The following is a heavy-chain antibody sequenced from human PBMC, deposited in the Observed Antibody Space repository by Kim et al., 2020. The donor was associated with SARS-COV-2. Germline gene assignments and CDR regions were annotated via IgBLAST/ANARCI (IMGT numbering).Heavy chain of an antibody. V-gene: IGHV3-48*02. CDR3: TTDITAWEEQFDY. Sequence: GGSLRLSCAASGFTFTSYAMNWVRQAPGKGLEWLAYIRLDNTTIKYRDSVRGRFTVSRNNAKNSLYLQMNSLSDEDTAVYYCTTDITAWEEQFDYGALGTLVTV. J-gene: IGHJ4*02. CDR1: GFTFTSYA. CDR2: IRLDNTTI. D-gene: IGHD1-26*01.